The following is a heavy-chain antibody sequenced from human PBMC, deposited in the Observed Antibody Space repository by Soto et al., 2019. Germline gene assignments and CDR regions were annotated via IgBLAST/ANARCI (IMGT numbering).Heavy chain of an antibody. D-gene: IGHD3-10*01. Sequence: SETLSLTCTVSGGSISSSSSYWGWIRQPPGKGLEWIGSIYYSGSTYYNPSLKSRVTISVDTSKNQFSLKLSSVTAADTAVYYCARQTYYGSGSYPGHFDYWGQGTLVTVSS. J-gene: IGHJ4*02. CDR2: IYYSGST. V-gene: IGHV4-39*01. CDR3: ARQTYYGSGSYPGHFDY. CDR1: GGSISSSSSY.